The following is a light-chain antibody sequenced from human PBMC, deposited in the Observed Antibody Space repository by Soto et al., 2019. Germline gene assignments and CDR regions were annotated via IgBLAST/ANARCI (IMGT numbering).Light chain of an antibody. CDR3: QQYVSSRWT. CDR2: DAS. V-gene: IGKV3-11*01. J-gene: IGKJ1*01. Sequence: EIVLTPSPATLSLSPCERATLSSRASQSVSSYLAWYQQKPGQAPRLLIYDASNRATGIPARFSGSGSGTDFTLTISSLEPEDFAVYYCQQYVSSRWTFGQGTKVDIK. CDR1: QSVSSY.